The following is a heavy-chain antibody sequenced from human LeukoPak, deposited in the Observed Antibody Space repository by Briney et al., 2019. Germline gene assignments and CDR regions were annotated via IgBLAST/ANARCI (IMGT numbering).Heavy chain of an antibody. CDR3: AGSGGFYYFDY. V-gene: IGHV1-46*01. Sequence: ASVKVSCKPSGYTFTNYYFHWVRQAPGQRLEWMGIINPSGGSTTYAQKFQGKITMTTDTSTSTVYMELSSLRSEDTAVYYCAGSGGFYYFDYWGQGTLVTVSS. J-gene: IGHJ4*02. D-gene: IGHD1-26*01. CDR1: GYTFTNYY. CDR2: INPSGGST.